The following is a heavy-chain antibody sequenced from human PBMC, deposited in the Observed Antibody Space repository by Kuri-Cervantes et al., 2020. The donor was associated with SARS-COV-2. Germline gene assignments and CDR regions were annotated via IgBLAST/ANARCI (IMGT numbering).Heavy chain of an antibody. CDR3: ARGWSGYSLYYFDY. D-gene: IGHD3-3*01. CDR1: GGTFSSYA. J-gene: IGHJ4*02. Sequence: SVKVSCKASGGTFSSYAISWVRQAPGQGLEWMGGIIPIFGTANYAQKLQGRVTMTTDTSTSTAYMELRSLRSDDTAVYYCARGWSGYSLYYFDYWGQGTLVTVSS. CDR2: IIPIFGTA. V-gene: IGHV1-69*05.